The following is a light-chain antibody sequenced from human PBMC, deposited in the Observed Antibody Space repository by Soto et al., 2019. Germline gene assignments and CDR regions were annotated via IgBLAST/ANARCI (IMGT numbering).Light chain of an antibody. V-gene: IGKV1-5*01. CDR3: QQYYSYWT. CDR2: DAS. CDR1: QTISNW. J-gene: IGKJ1*01. Sequence: DIQMTQSPSTLSASVGDRVTFTCRASQTISNWLAWYQQKPGKAPKLLIYDASSLEGGVPSRFSDSGSGTEFTLTLSRLQPDDFATYYCQQYYSYWTLGQGTKVEI.